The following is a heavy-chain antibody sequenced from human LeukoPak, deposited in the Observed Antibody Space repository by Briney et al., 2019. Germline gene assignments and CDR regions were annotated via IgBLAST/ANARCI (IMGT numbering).Heavy chain of an antibody. J-gene: IGHJ4*02. CDR3: ARPMTTVTTGDY. D-gene: IGHD4-17*01. V-gene: IGHV3-21*01. CDR2: ISSSSSYI. CDR1: GFIFSTYS. Sequence: GGSLSLSSAASGFIFSTYSMNWVRPAPGKGLEWVSSISSSSSYIYYADSVKGRFTISRDNAKNSLYLQMNSLRAEDTAVYYCARPMTTVTTGDYWGQGTLVTVSS.